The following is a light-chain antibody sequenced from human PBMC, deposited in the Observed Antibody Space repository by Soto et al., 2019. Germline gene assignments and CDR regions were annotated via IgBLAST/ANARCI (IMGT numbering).Light chain of an antibody. CDR1: QGIGNT. Sequence: EVVVTQSPATQSFCPEEGVTLSCRASQGIGNTLAWYQQKPGQAPRLLIYDTSTMDTGVPARFSGSRSGPDFTLTISSLQSEDFATYYCQPYNSWPLTFGEGTKVDIK. CDR2: DTS. J-gene: IGKJ4*02. CDR3: QPYNSWPLT. V-gene: IGKV3-15*01.